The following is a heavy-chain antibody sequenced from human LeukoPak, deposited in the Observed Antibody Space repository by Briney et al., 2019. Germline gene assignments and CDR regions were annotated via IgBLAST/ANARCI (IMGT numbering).Heavy chain of an antibody. CDR3: TVRTIGYSYGYGFDY. CDR2: IKSKTDGGTT. V-gene: IGHV3-15*01. D-gene: IGHD5-18*01. J-gene: IGHJ4*02. Sequence: GGSLRLSCAASGFTFSNAWMSWVRQAPGKGLEWVGRIKSKTDGGTTDYVAPVKGRFTISRDDSKNTLYLQMNSLKTEDTAVYYCTVRTIGYSYGYGFDYWGQGTLVTVSS. CDR1: GFTFSNAW.